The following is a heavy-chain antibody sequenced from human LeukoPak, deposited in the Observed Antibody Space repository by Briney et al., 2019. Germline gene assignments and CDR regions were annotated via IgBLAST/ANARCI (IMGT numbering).Heavy chain of an antibody. Sequence: GESLRLSCAASGFTFRSYWMHWVRHAPGKGLMWVSRINGDGSSTSCADSVKGRFTVSRDNAKNTFYMEMNSLRAEDTAVYYCTTLLYYDHAFDIWGQGTMVTVSS. J-gene: IGHJ3*02. CDR3: TTLLYYDHAFDI. D-gene: IGHD3-16*01. V-gene: IGHV3-74*01. CDR1: GFTFRSYW. CDR2: INGDGSST.